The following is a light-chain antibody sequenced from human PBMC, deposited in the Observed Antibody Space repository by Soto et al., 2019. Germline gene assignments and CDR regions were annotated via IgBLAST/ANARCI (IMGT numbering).Light chain of an antibody. J-gene: IGLJ1*01. V-gene: IGLV2-14*01. CDR1: SSDVGGYNY. Sequence: QSVLTQPASVSGSPGQSITISCTGTSSDVGGYNYVSWYQQHPDKVPKLMIYDVTNRPSGVSDRFSGSKSGNTASLTISGLQAEDEADYYCSSYTSNITYVFGTGTKLTVL. CDR2: DVT. CDR3: SSYTSNITYV.